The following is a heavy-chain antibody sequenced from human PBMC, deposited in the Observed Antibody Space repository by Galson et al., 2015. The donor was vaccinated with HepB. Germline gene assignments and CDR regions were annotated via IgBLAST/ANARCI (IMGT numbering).Heavy chain of an antibody. J-gene: IGHJ4*02. Sequence: SVKVSCKASGYTFTSYYMHWVRQAPGQGLEWMGIINPSGGSTRYAQKFQGRVTMTRGTSTSTVYMELSSLRSEDTAVYYCARGPGINYYDSSGYYYAFDYWGQGTLVTVSS. CDR3: ARGPGINYYDSSGYYYAFDY. D-gene: IGHD3-22*01. CDR2: INPSGGST. V-gene: IGHV1-46*01. CDR1: GYTFTSYY.